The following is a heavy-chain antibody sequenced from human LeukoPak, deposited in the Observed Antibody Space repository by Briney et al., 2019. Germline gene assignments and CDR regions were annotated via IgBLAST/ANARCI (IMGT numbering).Heavy chain of an antibody. CDR1: GLSVSSHY. V-gene: IGHV3-53*01. Sequence: GGSLRLSCAASGLSVSSHYMSWVRQAPGKGLEWVSVIHSVGSTDYADSVKGRFTISRDNPKNRVDLQVNSLRAEDTAVYYCASSRIFGNAMDVWGRGTTVTVSS. CDR2: IHSVGST. D-gene: IGHD3-3*01. CDR3: ASSRIFGNAMDV. J-gene: IGHJ6*02.